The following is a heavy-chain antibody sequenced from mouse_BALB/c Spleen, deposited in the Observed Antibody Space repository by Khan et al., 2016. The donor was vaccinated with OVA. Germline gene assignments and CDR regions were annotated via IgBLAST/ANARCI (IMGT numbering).Heavy chain of an antibody. J-gene: IGHJ3*01. V-gene: IGHV5-6*01. CDR3: SRQWYGWGFAY. CDR2: IISGDIYT. Sequence: EVELVESGGDLVKPGGSLKLSCAASGFTFSSYGMSWVRQTPDKRLEWVAIIISGDIYTYYPDSVKGRFTISRANAKNTLYLQMSSLKSEDTAMYYCSRQWYGWGFAYWGQGTLVTVSA. D-gene: IGHD1-1*01. CDR1: GFTFSSYG.